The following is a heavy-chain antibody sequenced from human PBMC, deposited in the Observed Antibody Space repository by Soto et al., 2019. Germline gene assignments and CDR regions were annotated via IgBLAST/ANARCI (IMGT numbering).Heavy chain of an antibody. CDR2: ISSSGSTI. CDR3: AREGWNYYYYMDV. CDR1: GFTFSSYE. J-gene: IGHJ6*03. Sequence: GGSLRLSCAASGFTFSSYEMNWVRQAPGKGLEWVSYISSSGSTIYYADSVKGRFTISRDNAKNSLYLQMNSLRAEDTAVYYCAREGWNYYYYMDVWGKGTTVTVSS. D-gene: IGHD2-15*01. V-gene: IGHV3-48*03.